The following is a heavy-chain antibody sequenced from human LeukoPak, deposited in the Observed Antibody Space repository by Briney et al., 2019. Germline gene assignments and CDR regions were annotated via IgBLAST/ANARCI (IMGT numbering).Heavy chain of an antibody. CDR2: MNPNSGNT. J-gene: IGHJ4*02. CDR1: GYTFTSYD. D-gene: IGHD1-26*01. V-gene: IGHV1-8*01. Sequence: ALVKVSCKASGYTFTSYDINWVRQATGQGLEWMGWMNPNSGNTGYAQKFQGRVTMTRNTSISTAYMELSSLRSEDTAVYYCARVGSGTPEDYFDYWGQGTLVTVSS. CDR3: ARVGSGTPEDYFDY.